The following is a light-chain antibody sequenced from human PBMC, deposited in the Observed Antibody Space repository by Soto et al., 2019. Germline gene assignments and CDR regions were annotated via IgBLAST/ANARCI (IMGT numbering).Light chain of an antibody. CDR1: QSVSSN. CDR3: QQYNSWPPNT. CDR2: GTS. J-gene: IGKJ2*01. Sequence: EIVMTQSPATLSVSPGERVTLSCRASQSVSSNLAWYQQKPGQAPRLLIYGTSTRATGIPGRFSGSGSGTEFTLTISSLQSEDFAVYYWQQYNSWPPNTFGQGTKLEIK. V-gene: IGKV3-15*01.